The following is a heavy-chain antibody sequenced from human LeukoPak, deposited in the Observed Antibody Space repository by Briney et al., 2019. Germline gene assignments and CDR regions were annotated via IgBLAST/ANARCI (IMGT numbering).Heavy chain of an antibody. Sequence: GASVNVSCKASGYTFTSFGISWVRQAPGQGLEWMGWISAYNGNTNYAQKLQGRVTMTTDTSTSTAYMELRSLRSDDTAVYYCARGQYTSTWYRGSRWLDPWGQGTLVTVSS. V-gene: IGHV1-18*01. J-gene: IGHJ5*02. D-gene: IGHD6-13*01. CDR1: GYTFTSFG. CDR3: ARGQYTSTWYRGSRWLDP. CDR2: ISAYNGNT.